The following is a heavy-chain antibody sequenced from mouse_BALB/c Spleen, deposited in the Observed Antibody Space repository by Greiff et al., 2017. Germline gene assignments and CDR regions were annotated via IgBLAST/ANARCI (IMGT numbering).Heavy chain of an antibody. CDR1: GYSITSGYY. CDR3: ARDYRYDVGAY. J-gene: IGHJ3*01. D-gene: IGHD2-14*01. CDR2: ISYDGSN. Sequence: EVKLVESGPGLVKPSQSLSLTCSVTGYSITSGYYWNWIRQFPGNKLEWMGYISYDGSNNYNPSLKNRISITRDTSKNQFFLKLNSVTTEDTATYYCARDYRYDVGAYWGQGTLVTVSA. V-gene: IGHV3-6*02.